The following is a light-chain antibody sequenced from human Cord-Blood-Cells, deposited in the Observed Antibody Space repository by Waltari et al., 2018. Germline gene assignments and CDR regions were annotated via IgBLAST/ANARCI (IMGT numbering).Light chain of an antibody. J-gene: IGKJ1*01. CDR3: QQRSNWWT. CDR1: QSVSSY. V-gene: IGKV3-11*01. Sequence: IVLTQSPATLSLSPGERATLSCRASQSVSSYLAWYQQKPGQAPRLLIYAASSRATGIPARFSGSESGTDFTLTICSLEPEDFAVYYCQQRSNWWTFGQGTKVEIK. CDR2: AAS.